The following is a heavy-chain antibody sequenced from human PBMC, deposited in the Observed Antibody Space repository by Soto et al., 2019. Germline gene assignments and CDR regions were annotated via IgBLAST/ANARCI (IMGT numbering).Heavy chain of an antibody. D-gene: IGHD5-12*01. V-gene: IGHV3-30*18. J-gene: IGHJ6*02. Sequence: GGSLRLSCVASGFTFSNYAMHWVRQAPGKGLEWVASISYDGSNEYYADSVKGRFTISRDNSKKTLYLQMNSLRAEDTAVNYCAKNVGSGGYDPPYYGMDVWGQGTTVTVSS. CDR1: GFTFSNYA. CDR3: AKNVGSGGYDPPYYGMDV. CDR2: ISYDGSNE.